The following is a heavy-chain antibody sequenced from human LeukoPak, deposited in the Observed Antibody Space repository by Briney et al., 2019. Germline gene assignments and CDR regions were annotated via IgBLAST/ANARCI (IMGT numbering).Heavy chain of an antibody. V-gene: IGHV3-33*06. Sequence: PGRSLRLSXAASGFTFSSYGMHWVRQAPGKGLEWVAVIWYDGSNKYYADSVKGRFTISRDNSKNTLYLQMNSLRAEDTAVYYCAKGQLGDYGDDYFDYWGQGTLVTVSS. CDR2: IWYDGSNK. CDR1: GFTFSSYG. J-gene: IGHJ4*02. CDR3: AKGQLGDYGDDYFDY. D-gene: IGHD4-17*01.